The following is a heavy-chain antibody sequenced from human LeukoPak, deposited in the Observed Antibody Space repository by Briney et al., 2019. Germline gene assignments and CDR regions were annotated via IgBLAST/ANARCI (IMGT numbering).Heavy chain of an antibody. CDR1: VFTFSEYY. D-gene: IGHD5-18*01. V-gene: IGHV3-11*04. CDR2: ISSSGSTI. J-gene: IGHJ4*02. CDR3: ARDYTEDTAKVDLCY. Sequence: PGGSLRLSCAASVFTFSEYYMSWIRQAPGKGLEWVSYISSSGSTIYYADSVKGRFTISRDNAKNSLYLQMHSLRAEDTAVYYSARDYTEDTAKVDLCYWGQGTLDTVSS.